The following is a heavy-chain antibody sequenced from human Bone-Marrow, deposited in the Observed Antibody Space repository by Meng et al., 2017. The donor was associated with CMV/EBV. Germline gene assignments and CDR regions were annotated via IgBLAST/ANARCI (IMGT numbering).Heavy chain of an antibody. CDR1: GFTFSSYA. D-gene: IGHD5-12*01. J-gene: IGHJ4*02. V-gene: IGHV1-2*02. CDR3: ARDVDGVYY. CDR2: INPNSGGT. Sequence: GESLKISCAASGFTFSSYAMHWVRQAPGQGLEWMGWINPNSGGTNYAQKFQGRVTMTRDTSISTAYMELSRLRSDDTAVYYCARDVDGVYYWGQGTLVTVSS.